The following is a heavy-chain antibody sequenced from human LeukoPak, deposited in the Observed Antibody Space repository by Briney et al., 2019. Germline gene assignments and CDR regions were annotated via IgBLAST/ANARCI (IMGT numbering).Heavy chain of an antibody. Sequence: PSETLSLTCTVSGGSISSSSYYWGWIRQPPGKGLEWIGSIYYSGSTYYNPSLKSRVTISVDTSKNQFSLKLTSVTAADTAVYYCARGADDYGDYLIDYWGQGTLVTVSS. D-gene: IGHD4-17*01. V-gene: IGHV4-39*07. CDR1: GGSISSSSYY. CDR3: ARGADDYGDYLIDY. J-gene: IGHJ4*02. CDR2: IYYSGST.